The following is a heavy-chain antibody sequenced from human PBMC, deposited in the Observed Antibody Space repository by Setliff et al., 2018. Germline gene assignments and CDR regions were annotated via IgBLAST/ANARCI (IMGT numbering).Heavy chain of an antibody. V-gene: IGHV4-39*01. CDR3: ARHKSNGSGSYPSLYMDV. Sequence: SETLSLTCRVSGGSISSGNYYWGLIRQPPGKGLEWVATIYYSGSTYSNPSLKSRLIISVXAPDNQFSVKLSSVTAADTAVYYCARHKSNGSGSYPSLYMDVWGKGIMVTVSS. CDR2: IYYSGST. CDR1: GGSISSGNYY. D-gene: IGHD3-10*01. J-gene: IGHJ6*03.